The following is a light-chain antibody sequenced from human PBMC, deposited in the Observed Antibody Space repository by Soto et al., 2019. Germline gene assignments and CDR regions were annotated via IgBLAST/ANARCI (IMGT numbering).Light chain of an antibody. Sequence: EIVLTQSPGTLSLSPGERATLSCRASQSVSSSYLAWYQQKPGQAPRLLIYGASSRATGIPDRFSGSGSGTDFTLTIIRLEPEDFAVYYCQQYGSSQTFGQGTKLEIK. J-gene: IGKJ2*01. CDR2: GAS. CDR1: QSVSSSY. CDR3: QQYGSSQT. V-gene: IGKV3-20*01.